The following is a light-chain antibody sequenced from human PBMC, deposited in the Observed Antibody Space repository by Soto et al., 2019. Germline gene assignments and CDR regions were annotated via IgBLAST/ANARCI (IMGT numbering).Light chain of an antibody. Sequence: EIVLTQSPATLSLSPGEGATLSCRASQSVASYLAWYQQKPGQAPRLLIYDASSRATGIPARFSGSGSGTDFTLTISSLEAEDFAVYYCQQRISWPLTFGGGTKVDIK. CDR1: QSVASY. CDR2: DAS. CDR3: QQRISWPLT. J-gene: IGKJ4*01. V-gene: IGKV3-11*01.